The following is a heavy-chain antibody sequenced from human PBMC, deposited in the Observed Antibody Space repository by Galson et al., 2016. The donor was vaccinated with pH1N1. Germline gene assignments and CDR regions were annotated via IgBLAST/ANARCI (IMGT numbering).Heavy chain of an antibody. CDR1: GGSISSGGYY. D-gene: IGHD4-17*01. J-gene: IGHJ4*02. CDR2: IYYSGST. CDR3: ARGRRSTVTNNYFDY. V-gene: IGHV4-31*03. Sequence: TLSLTCTVSGGSISSGGYYWSWIRQHPGKGLEWIGYIYYSGSTYYNPSLESRITISVDTSKNQFSLQLSSVTAAETAVYYCARGRRSTVTNNYFDYWGQGTLVTVSS.